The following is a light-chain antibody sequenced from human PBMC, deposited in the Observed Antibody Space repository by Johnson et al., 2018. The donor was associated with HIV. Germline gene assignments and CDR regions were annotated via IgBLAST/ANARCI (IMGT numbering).Light chain of an antibody. Sequence: QSVLTQPPSVSAAPGQKVTISCSGSSSNIGNNDVSWYQQLPGTAPKLLIYENNKRPSGIPDRFSGSKSGTSATLGITGLQTGDEADYYCGTWASSLRAGFFGTGTKVTVL. CDR2: ENN. CDR1: SSNIGNND. CDR3: GTWASSLRAGF. V-gene: IGLV1-51*02. J-gene: IGLJ1*01.